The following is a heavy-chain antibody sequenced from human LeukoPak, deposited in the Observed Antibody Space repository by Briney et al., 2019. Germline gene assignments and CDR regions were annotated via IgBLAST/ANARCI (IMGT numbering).Heavy chain of an antibody. CDR2: IWSSSGNT. CDR3: AKVHGTLTVESPFDY. Sequence: GGSLRLSRAASGFTFSSYAMSWVRQAPGKGLEWVSAIWSSSGNTYYADSVTGRFTISRDNSKNTLYLQMHSLRADDTAVYYCAKVHGTLTVESPFDYWGQGTLVTVSS. CDR1: GFTFSSYA. D-gene: IGHD4-23*01. V-gene: IGHV3-23*01. J-gene: IGHJ4*02.